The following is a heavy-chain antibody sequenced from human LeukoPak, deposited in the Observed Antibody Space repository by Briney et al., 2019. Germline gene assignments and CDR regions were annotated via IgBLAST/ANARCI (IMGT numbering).Heavy chain of an antibody. V-gene: IGHV3-7*01. J-gene: IGHJ4*02. D-gene: IGHD2-2*01. CDR3: AREAIYCSSTSCYSVDWLSFDY. CDR2: IKQDGSEK. CDR1: GFTFSRYW. Sequence: PGGSLRLSCAASGFTFSRYWMSWVRQAPGKGLEWVANIKQDGSEKYYVDSVKGRFTISRDNAKNSLYLQMNSLRAEDTAVYYCAREAIYCSSTSCYSVDWLSFDYWGQGTLVTVSS.